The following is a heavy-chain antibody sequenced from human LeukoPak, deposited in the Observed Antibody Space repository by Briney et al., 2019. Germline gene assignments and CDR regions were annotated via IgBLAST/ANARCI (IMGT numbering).Heavy chain of an antibody. CDR1: GFTFISDW. J-gene: IGHJ4*02. V-gene: IGHV3-7*04. D-gene: IGHD6-19*01. CDR3: ARGGWYYFDY. Sequence: GGSLRLSCAASGFTFISDWMSWVRQAPGKGLEWVACIKQDGSEIYYVDSVKGRFTISRDNSKNSLYLQMNSLRAEDTAVYYCARGGWYYFDYWRQGTPVTVPS. CDR2: IKQDGSEI.